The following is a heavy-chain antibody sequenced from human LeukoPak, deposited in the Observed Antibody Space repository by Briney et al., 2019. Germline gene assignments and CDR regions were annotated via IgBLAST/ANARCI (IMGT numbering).Heavy chain of an antibody. CDR2: ISWNSGSI. CDR3: AKGSGYDSSGYYDY. Sequence: GGSLRLSCAASGFTFDDYAMHWVRQAPGKGLEWVSGISWNSGSIGYADSVKGRFTISRDNAKNSLYLQMNSLRAEDMALYYCAKGSGYDSSGYYDYWGQGTLVTVSS. D-gene: IGHD3-22*01. J-gene: IGHJ4*02. V-gene: IGHV3-9*03. CDR1: GFTFDDYA.